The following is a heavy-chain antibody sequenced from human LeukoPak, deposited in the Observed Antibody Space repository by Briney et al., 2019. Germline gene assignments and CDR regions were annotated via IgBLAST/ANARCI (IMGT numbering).Heavy chain of an antibody. V-gene: IGHV4-34*01. CDR1: GGSFSGYY. D-gene: IGHD3-16*01. J-gene: IGHJ4*02. CDR2: INHSGST. Sequence: PSETLPLTCAVYGGSFSGYYWSWIRQPPGKGLEWIGEINHSGSTNYNPSLKSRVTISVDTSKNQFSLKLNSVTATDTAVYYCARHYGPWGQGTLVTVSS. CDR3: ARHYGP.